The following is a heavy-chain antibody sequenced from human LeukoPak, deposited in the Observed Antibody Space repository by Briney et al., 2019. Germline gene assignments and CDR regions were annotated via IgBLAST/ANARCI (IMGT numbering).Heavy chain of an antibody. J-gene: IGHJ4*02. D-gene: IGHD3-22*01. CDR2: ISWNSGSI. CDR3: AKDIKPTYYYDSSGSISYYFDY. Sequence: SGGSLRLSCAASGFTFDDYAMHWVRQAPGKGLEWVSGISWNSGSIGYADSVKGRFTISRDNAKNSLYLQMNSLRAEDTALYYCAKDIKPTYYYDSSGSISYYFDYWGQGTLVTVSS. V-gene: IGHV3-9*01. CDR1: GFTFDDYA.